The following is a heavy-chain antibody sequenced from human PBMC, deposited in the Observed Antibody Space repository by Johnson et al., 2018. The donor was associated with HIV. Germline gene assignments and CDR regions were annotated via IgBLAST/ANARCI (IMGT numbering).Heavy chain of an antibody. D-gene: IGHD5-12*01. J-gene: IGHJ3*02. CDR1: GFMFRSYG. CDR2: IRYDGGNK. CDR3: AKDGGYSGYADVFDI. V-gene: IGHV3-30*02. Sequence: QVQLVESGGGVVQPGGSLRLSCAASGFMFRSYGMHWVRQAPGKGLEWVAFIRYDGGNKFYADSVKGRFTISRDNANNSLYLQMNSLRADDTALYYCAKDGGYSGYADVFDIWGQGTLATVSS.